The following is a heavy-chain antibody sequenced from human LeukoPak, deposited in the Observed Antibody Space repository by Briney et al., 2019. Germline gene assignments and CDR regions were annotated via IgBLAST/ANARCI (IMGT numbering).Heavy chain of an antibody. V-gene: IGHV4-34*01. J-gene: IGHJ4*02. CDR2: INHSGST. Sequence: SETLSLTCAVYGGSFGGYYWSWIRQPPGKGLEWIGEINHSGSTNYNPSLKSRVTISVDTSKNQFSLKLSSVTAADTAVYYCARAIGRFGELSIDYWGQGTLVTVSS. CDR3: ARAIGRFGELSIDY. CDR1: GGSFGGYY. D-gene: IGHD3-10*01.